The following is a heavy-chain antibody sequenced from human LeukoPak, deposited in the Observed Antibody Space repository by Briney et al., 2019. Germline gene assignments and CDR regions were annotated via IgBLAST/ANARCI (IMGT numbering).Heavy chain of an antibody. D-gene: IGHD3-10*01. V-gene: IGHV4-4*07. J-gene: IGHJ4*02. CDR2: VYTFGIT. CDR1: GGSISSHY. CDR3: ARRLVRGVIITRTFDY. Sequence: PSETLSLTCTVSGGSISSHYWSWIRQPAGKGLEWIGHVYTFGITNYNPSLKSRVTMSLDTSKNQFSLKLSSVTAADTAVYYCARRLVRGVIITRTFDYWGQGTLVTVSS.